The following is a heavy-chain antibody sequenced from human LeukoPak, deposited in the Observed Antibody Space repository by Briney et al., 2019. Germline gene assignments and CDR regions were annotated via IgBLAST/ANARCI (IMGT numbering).Heavy chain of an antibody. V-gene: IGHV1-2*02. CDR1: GYAFTGYY. CDR3: ARDVVVTAMGY. Sequence: ASVKVSRKASGYAFTGYYMHWVRQAPGQGLEWMGWINPNSGGTNYAQKFQGRVTMTRDTSISTAYMELSRLRSDDTAVYYCARDVVVTAMGYWGQGTLVTVSS. D-gene: IGHD2-21*02. J-gene: IGHJ4*02. CDR2: INPNSGGT.